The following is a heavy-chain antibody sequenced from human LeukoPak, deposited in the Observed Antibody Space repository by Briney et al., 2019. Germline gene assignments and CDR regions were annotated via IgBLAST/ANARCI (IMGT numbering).Heavy chain of an antibody. CDR2: ISSGAGTT. CDR3: AKGSAYYSSWFDS. CDR1: GFTFSSYS. J-gene: IGHJ5*01. V-gene: IGHV3-48*02. D-gene: IGHD2-21*01. Sequence: GRSLRLSCAASGFTFSSYSMNWVRQAPGKGLEWVSYISSGAGTTYYADSVKGRFTISRDNAKNSRDLQMNSLRDEDTAVYFCAKGSAYYSSWFDSWGQGTLVTVSS.